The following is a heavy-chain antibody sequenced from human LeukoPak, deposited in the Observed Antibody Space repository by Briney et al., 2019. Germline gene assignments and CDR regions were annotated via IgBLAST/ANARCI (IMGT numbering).Heavy chain of an antibody. CDR2: MNPNSGNT. J-gene: IGHJ5*02. D-gene: IGHD3-9*01. CDR3: ARGRLRYFDWLLFPLDP. CDR1: GYTFTSYD. V-gene: IGHV1-8*01. Sequence: RASVTVSCKASGYTFTSYDINWVRQATGQGLEWMGWMNPNSGNTGYAQKFQGRVTMTRNTSISTAYMELSSLRSEDTAVYCCARGRLRYFDWLLFPLDPWGQGTLVTVSS.